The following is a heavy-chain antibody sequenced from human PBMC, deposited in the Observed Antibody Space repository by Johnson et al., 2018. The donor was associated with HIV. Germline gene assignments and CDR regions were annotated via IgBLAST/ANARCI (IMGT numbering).Heavy chain of an antibody. CDR3: VREGGAAAPDAFDI. V-gene: IGHV3-33*01. D-gene: IGHD2-2*01. CDR1: GFTFSSYG. Sequence: QVQLVESGGGVVQPGRSLRLSCAASGFTFSSYGMHWVRQAPGKGLEWVAVIWYDGSNKYYADSVKGRFTISRDNSKNTLYLQMNSLRAEDTAVYYCVREGGAAAPDAFDIWGQGTMVTVSS. CDR2: IWYDGSNK. J-gene: IGHJ3*02.